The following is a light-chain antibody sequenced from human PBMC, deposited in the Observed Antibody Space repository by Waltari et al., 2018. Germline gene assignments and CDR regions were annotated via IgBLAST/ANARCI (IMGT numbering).Light chain of an antibody. Sequence: QLVVTQSPSASASLGASVKLTCTLSSGHSSNVIAWLHQHPERGPRYLMKVNSDGSHSKGDEIPDRFSGSSSGAERYLTISNLQSEDEADYYCQTGGHGTWVFGGGTKLTVL. CDR1: SGHSSNV. CDR2: VNSDGSH. V-gene: IGLV4-69*01. J-gene: IGLJ3*02. CDR3: QTGGHGTWV.